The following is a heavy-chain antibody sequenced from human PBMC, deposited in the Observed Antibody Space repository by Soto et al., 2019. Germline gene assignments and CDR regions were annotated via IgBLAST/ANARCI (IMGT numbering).Heavy chain of an antibody. CDR1: GGSISSYY. CDR3: ARHIITPYFGPAHNWFDP. Sequence: PSETLSLTCTVSGGSISSYYWSWIRQRPGKGLEWIGYIYYSGSTNYNPSLKSRVTISVDTSKNQFSLKLSSVTAADTAVYYCARHIITPYFGPAHNWFDPWGQGTLVTVSS. V-gene: IGHV4-59*08. CDR2: IYYSGST. J-gene: IGHJ5*02. D-gene: IGHD3-22*01.